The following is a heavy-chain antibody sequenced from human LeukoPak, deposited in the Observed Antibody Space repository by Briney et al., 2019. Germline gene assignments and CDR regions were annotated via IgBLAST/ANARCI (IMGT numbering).Heavy chain of an antibody. CDR1: GYTFTGYY. CDR3: ARLYYYGSGSYYDDY. Sequence: ASVKVSCKASGYTFTGYYMHWVRQAPGPGLEWMGWINPNSGGTNYAQKFQGRVTTTRDTSISAAYMELSRLRSGDTAVYYCARLYYYGSGSYYDDYWGQGTLVTVSS. D-gene: IGHD3-10*01. J-gene: IGHJ4*02. V-gene: IGHV1-2*02. CDR2: INPNSGGT.